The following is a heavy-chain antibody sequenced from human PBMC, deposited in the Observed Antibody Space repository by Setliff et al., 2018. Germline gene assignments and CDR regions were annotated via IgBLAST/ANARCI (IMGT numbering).Heavy chain of an antibody. CDR2: INFDGTST. CDR3: ARTCSGSGCYAGLES. Sequence: TLSHYWMHWVRQGPGKGLVWVSYINFDGTSTNYADSVKGRFTISRDNSKNTLYLQMNSLRPEDTAVYYCARTCSGSGCYAGLESWGQGTPVTVSS. D-gene: IGHD2-15*01. CDR1: TLSHYW. J-gene: IGHJ4*02. V-gene: IGHV3-74*01.